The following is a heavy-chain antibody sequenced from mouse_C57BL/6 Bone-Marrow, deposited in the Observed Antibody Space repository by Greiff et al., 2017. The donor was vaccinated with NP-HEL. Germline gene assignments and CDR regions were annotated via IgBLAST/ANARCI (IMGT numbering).Heavy chain of an antibody. CDR1: GFTFSSYA. J-gene: IGHJ2*01. V-gene: IGHV5-4*01. Sequence: EVMLVESGGGLVKPGGSLKLSCAASGFTFSSYAMSWVRQTPEKRLEWVATISDGGSSTYYPDNVKGRFTISRNNAKNNLYLQMSHLKTEDTAMYYCARDFDYWGQGTTLTVSS. CDR2: ISDGGSST. CDR3: ARDFDY.